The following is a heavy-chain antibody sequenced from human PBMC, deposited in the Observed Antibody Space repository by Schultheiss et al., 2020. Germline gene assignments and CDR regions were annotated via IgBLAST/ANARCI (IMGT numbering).Heavy chain of an antibody. D-gene: IGHD3-22*01. CDR1: GFIFSDSA. V-gene: IGHV3-15*01. Sequence: GGSLRLSCAASGFIFSDSAVHWVRQASGKGLEWVGHIKSKVDGGTTDYAAPVKGRFTISRDDSKNMLYLQMNSLKTEDTAVYYCTTKTPYYFDASGYYGGSCIDNWGQGTQVTIAA. CDR2: IKSKVDGGTT. J-gene: IGHJ4*02. CDR3: TTKTPYYFDASGYYGGSCIDN.